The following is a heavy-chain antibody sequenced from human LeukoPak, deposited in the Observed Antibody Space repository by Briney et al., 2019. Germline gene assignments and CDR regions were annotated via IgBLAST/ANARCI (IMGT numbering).Heavy chain of an antibody. J-gene: IGHJ4*02. CDR3: ARHVRGTTRNYYFDY. V-gene: IGHV4-39*01. D-gene: IGHD1-1*01. CDR2: IYYSGST. CDR1: GGSISSSSYY. Sequence: SETLSLTCTVSGGSISSSSYYWGWIRQPPGKGLEWIGSIYYSGSTYYNPSLKSRVTISVDTSKNQFSLKPSSVTAADAAVYYCARHVRGTTRNYYFDYWGQGTLVTVSS.